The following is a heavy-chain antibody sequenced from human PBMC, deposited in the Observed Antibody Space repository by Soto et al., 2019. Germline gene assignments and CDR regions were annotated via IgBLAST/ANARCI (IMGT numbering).Heavy chain of an antibody. D-gene: IGHD1-26*01. CDR3: AMENAASGIAPHYYYGMDV. J-gene: IGHJ6*02. V-gene: IGHV1-24*01. Sequence: ASVKVSCKVSGYTLTELSMHWVRQAPGKGLEWMGGFDPEDGETIYAQKFQGRVNMTEDTSTDTAYMELSSLRSEDTAVYYCAMENAASGIAPHYYYGMDVWGQGTTVTVSS. CDR2: FDPEDGET. CDR1: GYTLTELS.